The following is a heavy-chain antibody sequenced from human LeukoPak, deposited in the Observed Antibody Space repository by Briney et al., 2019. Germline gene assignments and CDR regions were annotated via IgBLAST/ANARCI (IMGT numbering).Heavy chain of an antibody. J-gene: IGHJ4*02. Sequence: ASVKVSCKASGGTFSSYAISWVRQAPGQGLEWMGWISAYNGNTNYAQKLQGRVTMTRNTSISTAYMELSSLRSEDTAVYYCARREDCSSTSCHRRIMVWLFGGRTGFDYWGQGTLVTVSS. V-gene: IGHV1-18*01. CDR1: GGTFSSYA. D-gene: IGHD2-2*01. CDR3: ARREDCSSTSCHRRIMVWLFGGRTGFDY. CDR2: ISAYNGNT.